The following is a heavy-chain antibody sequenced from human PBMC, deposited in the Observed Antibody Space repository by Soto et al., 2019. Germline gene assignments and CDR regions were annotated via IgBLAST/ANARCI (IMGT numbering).Heavy chain of an antibody. J-gene: IGHJ4*02. D-gene: IGHD6-6*01. Sequence: EVRLVESGGGLVQPGGSLRLSCAASGFSFSSYGMNWVRQAPGKGLEWVSYISSSSGTISYADSVKGRFTISRDNARNSLFLQMNSLRDEDTSMYYCARGGAARPDYWGQGTLVTVSS. CDR1: GFSFSSYG. CDR3: ARGGAARPDY. V-gene: IGHV3-48*02. CDR2: ISSSSGTI.